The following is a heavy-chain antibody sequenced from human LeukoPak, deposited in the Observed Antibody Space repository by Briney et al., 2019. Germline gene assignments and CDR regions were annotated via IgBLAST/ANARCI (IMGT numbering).Heavy chain of an antibody. D-gene: IGHD3-10*01. J-gene: IGHJ4*02. CDR3: VKDRTGTYTLDY. V-gene: IGHV3-30-3*01. Sequence: GGSLRLSCAASGFTFSNYAIHWGRQAPGKGLEWVAFISDDGSRQHYADSVKGRFTISRDNSKDTLNLQMNSLRAEDTAVYYCVKDRTGTYTLDYWGQGTLVTVSS. CDR2: ISDDGSRQ. CDR1: GFTFSNYA.